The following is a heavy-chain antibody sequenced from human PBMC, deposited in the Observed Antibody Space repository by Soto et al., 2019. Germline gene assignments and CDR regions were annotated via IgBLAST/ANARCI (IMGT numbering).Heavy chain of an antibody. V-gene: IGHV1-69*01. CDR3: ARDGGRHSGGIDY. Sequence: QVQLVQSGAEVKKPGSSVKVSCKASGGTFSSYSINWGRQAPGQGLEWMGEIIPIFGTANYAQKLQGRVTITADESTSTAYMGLSSLRSEDTAVYYCARDGGRHSGGIDYWGQGTLVTVSS. CDR2: IIPIFGTA. J-gene: IGHJ4*02. CDR1: GGTFSSYS. D-gene: IGHD1-26*01.